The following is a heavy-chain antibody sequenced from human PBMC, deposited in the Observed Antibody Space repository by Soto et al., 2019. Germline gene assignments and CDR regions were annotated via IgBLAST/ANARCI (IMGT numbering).Heavy chain of an antibody. CDR2: INPSGGST. Sequence: QVQLVQSGAEVKKPGASVKVSCKASGYTFITYYSHWVRQAPGQGLELLGIINPSGGSTSYAQKFQDRVTMTRDTSTSTVYMDLSRLTSDDTALYYCAREGDYKSRPLHYWGQGTLVTVSS. CDR3: AREGDYKSRPLHY. V-gene: IGHV1-46*01. CDR1: GYTFITYY. J-gene: IGHJ4*02. D-gene: IGHD4-17*01.